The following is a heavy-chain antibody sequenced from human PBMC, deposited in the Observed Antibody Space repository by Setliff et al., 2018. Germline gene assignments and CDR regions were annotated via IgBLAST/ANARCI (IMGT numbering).Heavy chain of an antibody. V-gene: IGHV4-61*09. CDR1: GGSISSGSYY. Sequence: SETLSLTCTVSGGSISSGSYYWSWIRQPAGKGLEWTGHIYTSGSTNYNPSLKSRVTISVDTSKNQFSLKLSSVTAADTAVYYCATNPYQLLNFDYRGQGTLVTVSS. CDR3: ATNPYQLLNFDY. CDR2: IYTSGST. J-gene: IGHJ4*02. D-gene: IGHD2-2*01.